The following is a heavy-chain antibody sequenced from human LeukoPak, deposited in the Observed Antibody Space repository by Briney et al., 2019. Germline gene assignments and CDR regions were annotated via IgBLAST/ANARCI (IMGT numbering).Heavy chain of an antibody. CDR3: AREEDGGDY. CDR2: VDPADGEA. CDR1: GYTFTDYY. D-gene: IGHD5-24*01. V-gene: IGHV1-69-2*01. Sequence: ATVKVSCKASGYTFTDYYMHWVVQAPGKGLEWMGRVDPADGEAAYAQKFQGRVTITADPSRDTAYMELSSLRSEDTAVYYCAREEDGGDYWGQGTLVTVSS. J-gene: IGHJ4*02.